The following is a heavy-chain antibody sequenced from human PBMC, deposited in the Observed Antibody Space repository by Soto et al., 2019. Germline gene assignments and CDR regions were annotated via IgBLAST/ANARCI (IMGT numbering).Heavy chain of an antibody. CDR3: AKAQRWRVPTITSPYFDS. J-gene: IGHJ4*02. Sequence: QVQLVESGGGVVQPGRSLSLSCAASGFSFNRYGMHWVRQAPGKGLDWVAVISYDGSDKYYADSVKGRFTISRDNSKNTLYLHMDSLKSEDTAVYYCAKAQRWRVPTITSPYFDSWGQGSLVTVSS. D-gene: IGHD5-12*01. CDR2: ISYDGSDK. CDR1: GFSFNRYG. V-gene: IGHV3-30*18.